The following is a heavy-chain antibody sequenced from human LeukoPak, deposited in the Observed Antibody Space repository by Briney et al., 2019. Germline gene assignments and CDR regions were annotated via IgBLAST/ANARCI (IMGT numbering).Heavy chain of an antibody. Sequence: PSETLSLTCAVYGGSFSGYYWSWIRQPPGKGLEWLGEIIHRGSTNYNPSLKSRVTISADTSKNQFSLKVISVTAADTAVYYCARSDTVAARPGRFDYWGQGTLVTVSS. D-gene: IGHD6-6*01. CDR3: ARSDTVAARPGRFDY. V-gene: IGHV4-34*12. J-gene: IGHJ4*02. CDR1: GGSFSGYY. CDR2: IIHRGST.